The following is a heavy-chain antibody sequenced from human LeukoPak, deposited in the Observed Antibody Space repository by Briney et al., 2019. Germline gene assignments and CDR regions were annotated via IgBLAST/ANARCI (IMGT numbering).Heavy chain of an antibody. J-gene: IGHJ3*02. CDR1: GFTFSSYS. CDR2: ISSSSSYI. V-gene: IGHV3-21*01. Sequence: GGSLRLSCAASGFTFSSYSMNWVRQAPGKGLEWVSSISSSSSYIYYADSVKGRFTISRDNAKNSLYLQMNSLRAEDTAVYYCARDPRGDGSAFDIWGQGTMVTVSS. CDR3: ARDPRGDGSAFDI. D-gene: IGHD3-16*01.